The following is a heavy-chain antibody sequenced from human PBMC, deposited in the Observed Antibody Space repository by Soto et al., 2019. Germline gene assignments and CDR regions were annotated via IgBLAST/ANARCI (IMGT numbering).Heavy chain of an antibody. CDR1: GFTFSSYG. CDR3: AKGPLGYCSSTSCYFPPFDY. Sequence: GGSLRLSCAASGFTFSSYGMHWVRQAPGKGLEWVAVISYDGSNKYYADSVKGRFTISRDNSKNTLYLQMNSLRAEDTAAYYCAKGPLGYCSSTSCYFPPFDYWGQGTLVTVSS. CDR2: ISYDGSNK. D-gene: IGHD2-2*01. J-gene: IGHJ4*02. V-gene: IGHV3-30*18.